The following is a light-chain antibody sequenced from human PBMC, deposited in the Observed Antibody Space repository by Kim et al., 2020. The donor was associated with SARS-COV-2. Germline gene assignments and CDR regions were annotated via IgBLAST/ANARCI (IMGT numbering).Light chain of an antibody. CDR3: QSYDSLSASYV. J-gene: IGLJ1*01. Sequence: QRVTISCTGRNSNGGAGSDVHWYQQFPGTAPKLLIHGNTNLPSGVSDRFSGSKSGTSASLAIAGLQAEDEADYYCQSYDSLSASYVFGTGTKVTVL. CDR2: GNT. V-gene: IGLV1-40*01. CDR1: NSNGGAGSD.